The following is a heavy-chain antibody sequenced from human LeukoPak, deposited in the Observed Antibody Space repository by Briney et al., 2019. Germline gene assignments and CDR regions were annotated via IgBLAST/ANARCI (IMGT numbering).Heavy chain of an antibody. CDR3: ARHRITRYYDSSGYSAGGPDY. CDR1: GYSFTSYW. D-gene: IGHD3-22*01. Sequence: GESLKISCKGSGYSFTSYWIGWVRQMPGKGLEWMGIIYPGDSDTRYSPSFQGQVTISADKSISTAYLQWSSLKASDTAMYYCARHRITRYYDSSGYSAGGPDYWGQGTLVTVSS. V-gene: IGHV5-51*01. CDR2: IYPGDSDT. J-gene: IGHJ4*02.